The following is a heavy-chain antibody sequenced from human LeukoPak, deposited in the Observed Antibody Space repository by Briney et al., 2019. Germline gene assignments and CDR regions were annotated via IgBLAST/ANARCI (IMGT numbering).Heavy chain of an antibody. CDR2: IWYDGSGK. D-gene: IGHD2-15*01. Sequence: GGSLRLSCAASRFAFTDYGMHWVRQPPGKGLEWVALIWYDGSGKYYADSVKGRFTISRDNSKNTLYLQMNSLRAEDTAVYYCARDWCGGGSCYYFDHWGQGTLVTVSS. CDR1: RFAFTDYG. J-gene: IGHJ4*02. CDR3: ARDWCGGGSCYYFDH. V-gene: IGHV3-33*01.